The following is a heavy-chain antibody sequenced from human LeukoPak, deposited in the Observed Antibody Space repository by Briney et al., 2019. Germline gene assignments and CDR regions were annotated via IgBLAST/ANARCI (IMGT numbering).Heavy chain of an antibody. Sequence: SETLSLTCAVSGGSISSNSYYWGWIRQPPGKGLEWIGSIYYSGSTYYNPSLKSRVTISVDTSKNQFSLKLSSVTAADTAVYYCARETDYYGSGSPDYWGQGTLVTVSS. J-gene: IGHJ4*02. CDR2: IYYSGST. V-gene: IGHV4-39*07. CDR1: GGSISSNSYY. CDR3: ARETDYYGSGSPDY. D-gene: IGHD3-10*01.